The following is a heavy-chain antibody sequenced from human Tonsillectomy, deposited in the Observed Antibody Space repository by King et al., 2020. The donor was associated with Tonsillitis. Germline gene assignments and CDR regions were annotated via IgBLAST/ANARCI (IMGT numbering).Heavy chain of an antibody. CDR3: ARTFDDLTGFDY. V-gene: IGHV1-2*02. D-gene: IGHD1-20*01. CDR1: GYTFTAFH. J-gene: IGHJ4*02. Sequence: VQLVESGADVKKPGASVKVSCKASGYTFTAFHMHWIRQAPGQGPEWMGWINPNSGGTSYAQKFQGRVTMTRDTSMSTMYMELTRLRSNDTAVYYCARTFDDLTGFDYWGQGTLVSVSS. CDR2: INPNSGGT.